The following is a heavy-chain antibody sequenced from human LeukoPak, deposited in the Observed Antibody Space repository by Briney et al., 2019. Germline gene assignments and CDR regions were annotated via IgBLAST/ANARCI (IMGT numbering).Heavy chain of an antibody. V-gene: IGHV1-69*13. CDR1: GGTFSSYA. Sequence: EASVKVSCKASGGTFSSYAISWVRQAPGQGLEWMGGIIPIFGTANYAQKFQGRVTITADESTSTAYMELSSLRSEDTAVYYCAREVVGVQYCGGDCYSGGYYYYYMDVWGEGTTVTISS. J-gene: IGHJ6*03. CDR3: AREVVGVQYCGGDCYSGGYYYYYMDV. CDR2: IIPIFGTA. D-gene: IGHD2-21*02.